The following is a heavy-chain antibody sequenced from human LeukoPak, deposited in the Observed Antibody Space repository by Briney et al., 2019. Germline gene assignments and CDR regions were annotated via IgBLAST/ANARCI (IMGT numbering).Heavy chain of an antibody. D-gene: IGHD1-26*01. CDR1: GFTFRNYS. CDR3: SRDVVGAFDY. CDR2: IRRDGGER. Sequence: PGGSLRLSCAASGFTFRNYSMSWVRQAPGKGLEWVANIRRDGGERNYVDPVKGRFTISRDNGKNSLYLQMHSLRAEDTAVYYCSRDVVGAFDYWGQGTLVTVSS. V-gene: IGHV3-7*01. J-gene: IGHJ4*02.